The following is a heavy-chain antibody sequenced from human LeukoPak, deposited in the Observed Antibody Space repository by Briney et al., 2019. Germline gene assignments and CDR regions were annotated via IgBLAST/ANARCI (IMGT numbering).Heavy chain of an antibody. CDR2: IYYSGST. CDR1: GGSISSHY. D-gene: IGHD1-20*01. V-gene: IGHV4-59*11. CDR3: ARMITGTTPPYYYYYMDV. Sequence: SETLSLTCTVSGGSISSHYWSWIRQPPGKGLEWIGYIYYSGSTNYNPSLKSRVTISVDTSKNQFSLKLSSVTAADTAVYYCARMITGTTPPYYYYYMDVWGKGTTVTVSS. J-gene: IGHJ6*03.